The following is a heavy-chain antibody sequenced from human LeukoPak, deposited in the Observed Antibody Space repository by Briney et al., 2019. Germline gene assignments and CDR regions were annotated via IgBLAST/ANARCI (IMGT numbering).Heavy chain of an antibody. D-gene: IGHD6-13*01. CDR2: TSAYSGNT. Sequence: GASGKLSCKPSDSTFTSYGITWGRLAPGQSLKWMEWTSAYSGNTNYAQKFQGRVTMTTDTSTSTAYMELRSVRSDDTAVYYCAREGATAGIGINSFDYWGQGTMVTVSS. J-gene: IGHJ4*02. CDR3: AREGATAGIGINSFDY. V-gene: IGHV1-18*01. CDR1: DSTFTSYG.